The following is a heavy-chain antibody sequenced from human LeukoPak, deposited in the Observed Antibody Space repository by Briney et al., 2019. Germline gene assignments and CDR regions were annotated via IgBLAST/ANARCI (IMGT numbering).Heavy chain of an antibody. J-gene: IGHJ4*02. CDR1: GYTFTGYY. D-gene: IGHD3-10*01. CDR2: INPNSGGT. V-gene: IGHV1-2*06. Sequence: ASVKVSCKASGYTFTGYYMHWVRQAPGQGLEWMGRINPNSGGTNYAQKFQDRVTMTRDTSISTAYMELSRLTSDDTAVYYCARGARGTWAWGDWGQGTLVTVSS. CDR3: ARGARGTWAWGD.